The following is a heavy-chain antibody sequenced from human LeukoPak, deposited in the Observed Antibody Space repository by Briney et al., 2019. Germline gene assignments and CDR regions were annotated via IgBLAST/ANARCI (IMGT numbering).Heavy chain of an antibody. J-gene: IGHJ4*02. D-gene: IGHD5-12*01. V-gene: IGHV4-59*01. CDR3: VASYGGYVLDY. Sequence: SETLSLTCTVSGGSIGSYHWNWIRQPSGRGLEWIGIVFNNGGTKHNPSLKSRVAISVDTSKNQFALKLTSVTAADTAVYYCVASYGGYVLDYWGQGALVIVSS. CDR1: GGSIGSYH. CDR2: VFNNGGT.